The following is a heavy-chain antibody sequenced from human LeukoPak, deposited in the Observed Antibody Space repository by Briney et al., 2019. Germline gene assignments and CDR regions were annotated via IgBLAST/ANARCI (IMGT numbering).Heavy chain of an antibody. Sequence: SETLSLTCTVSGGSISSYYWSWIRQPAGKGLEWIGRIYTSGSTNYNPSLKSRVTMSVDTSKNQFSLKLSSVTAADTAVYYCARDSPVVVVLKNWFDPWGQGTLVTVSS. J-gene: IGHJ5*02. V-gene: IGHV4-4*07. D-gene: IGHD2-15*01. CDR3: ARDSPVVVVLKNWFDP. CDR2: IYTSGST. CDR1: GGSISSYY.